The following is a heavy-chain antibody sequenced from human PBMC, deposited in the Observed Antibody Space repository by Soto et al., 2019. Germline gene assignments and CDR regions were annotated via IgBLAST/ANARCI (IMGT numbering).Heavy chain of an antibody. V-gene: IGHV4-39*01. CDR2: IFYNGNT. CDR1: GGSISYTTSY. Sequence: SETLSLTCTVSGGSISYTTSYWGWIRQPPGKGLEWIGSIFYNGNTYYNPSLKSRVTMSVDTSRDQFSLKLSSVTAADTAVYYCARHVVRVVNCSPCYMVFSAKGTSVTLSS. J-gene: IGHJ6*03. CDR3: ARHVVRVVNCSPCYMVF. D-gene: IGHD3-10*01.